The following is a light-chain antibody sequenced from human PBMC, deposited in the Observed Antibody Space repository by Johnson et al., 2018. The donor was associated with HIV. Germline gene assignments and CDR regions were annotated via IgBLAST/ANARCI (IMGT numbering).Light chain of an antibody. CDR2: ENN. CDR1: SSNIGNNY. J-gene: IGLJ1*01. V-gene: IGLV1-51*02. Sequence: QSVLTQPPSVSAAPGQKVTISCSGSSSNIGNNYVSWYQQLPGTAPKLLIYENNKRPSGIPDRFSGSRSGTSASLAITGLQADDEADYYCQSYDNSLRGSKVFGTGTTVPVL. CDR3: QSYDNSLRGSKV.